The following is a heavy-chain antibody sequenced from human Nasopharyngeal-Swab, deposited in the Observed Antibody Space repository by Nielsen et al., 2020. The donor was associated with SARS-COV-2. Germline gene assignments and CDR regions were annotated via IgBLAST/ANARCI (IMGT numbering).Heavy chain of an antibody. CDR2: ISGSGGST. Sequence: SLKISCAASGFTFSSYAMSWVRQAPGKGLEWVSAISGSGGSTYYADSVKGRFTISRDNSKNTLYLQMNSLRAEDTAVYYCAKDREPLMGALFDIWGQGTMVTVSS. CDR1: GFTFSSYA. CDR3: AKDREPLMGALFDI. J-gene: IGHJ3*02. V-gene: IGHV3-23*01. D-gene: IGHD1-26*01.